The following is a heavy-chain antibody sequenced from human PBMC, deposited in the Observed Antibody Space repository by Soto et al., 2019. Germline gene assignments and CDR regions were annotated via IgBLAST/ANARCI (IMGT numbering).Heavy chain of an antibody. CDR1: GYSFTSYW. CDR3: TRVRGVVVVAATHAFDI. V-gene: IGHV5-51*03. CDR2: IYPGDSDT. Sequence: EVQLVQSGAEVKKPGESLKISCKGSGYSFTSYWIGWVRQMPGKGLEWMGIIYPGDSDTRYSPSFQGQVTISADKSISTAYLQGSSLKASDTAMYYCTRVRGVVVVAATHAFDIWGQGTMVTVSS. D-gene: IGHD2-15*01. J-gene: IGHJ3*02.